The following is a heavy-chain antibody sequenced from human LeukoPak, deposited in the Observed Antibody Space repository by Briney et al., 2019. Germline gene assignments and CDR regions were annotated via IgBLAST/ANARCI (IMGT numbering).Heavy chain of an antibody. CDR2: ITYNGAAT. CDR1: RFSFGGYA. D-gene: IGHD3-9*01. Sequence: GRSLRLSCAASRFSFGGYAMSWVRQAPGEGLEWGSSITYNGAATYYLHSAKAGFTISRDNSRTTPHLQMDILTAEAEALDYCAQDGVYFDGSTHIYYFDSWGQGTLVAVSS. V-gene: IGHV3-23*01. J-gene: IGHJ4*02. CDR3: AQDGVYFDGSTHIYYFDS.